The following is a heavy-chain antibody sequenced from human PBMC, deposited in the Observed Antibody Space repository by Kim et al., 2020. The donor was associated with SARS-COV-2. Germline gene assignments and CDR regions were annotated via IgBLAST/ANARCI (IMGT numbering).Heavy chain of an antibody. V-gene: IGHV4-59*13. J-gene: IGHJ4*02. D-gene: IGHD3-16*01. CDR3: ARDGGGGAFSP. Sequence: SETLSLTCAVSGGSISSYYWSWIRQPPGKGLEWIGHIYYSGSTNYNTSLKSRVTISLDTSNIQFSLNLSSVTAADTAIYYCARDGGGGAFSPWGQGTLVTVSS. CDR2: IYYSGST. CDR1: GGSISSYY.